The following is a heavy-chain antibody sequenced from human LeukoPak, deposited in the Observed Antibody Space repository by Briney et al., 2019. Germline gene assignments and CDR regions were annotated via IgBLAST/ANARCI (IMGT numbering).Heavy chain of an antibody. D-gene: IGHD2-21*01. CDR1: GFTFSSYA. CDR3: AKQQIVAFDY. J-gene: IGHJ4*02. CDR2: IGGSGGST. V-gene: IGHV3-23*01. Sequence: GGSLRLSCAASGFTFSSYAMSWVRQAPGKGREGVSAIGGSGGSTYYADSVKGRFTISRDNSKNTLYLQMNSLRAEDTAVYYCAKQQIVAFDYWGQGTLVTVSS.